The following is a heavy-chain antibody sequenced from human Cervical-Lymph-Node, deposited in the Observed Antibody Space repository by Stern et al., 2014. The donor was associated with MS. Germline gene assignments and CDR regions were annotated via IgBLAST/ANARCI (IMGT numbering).Heavy chain of an antibody. CDR3: AKYCSDSICNGFDH. CDR2: ISSTATYI. V-gene: IGHV3-21*01. CDR1: GFTFSRYS. D-gene: IGHD2-15*01. J-gene: IGHJ4*02. Sequence: EVQLVESGGGLVKPGGSLRLSCAASGFTFSRYSMNWVRQAPGKGLEWVSSISSTATYIYYSASVRGRFTISRDNAKTALFLQMNSLRVEDTAVYYCAKYCSDSICNGFDHWGQGALVTVSS.